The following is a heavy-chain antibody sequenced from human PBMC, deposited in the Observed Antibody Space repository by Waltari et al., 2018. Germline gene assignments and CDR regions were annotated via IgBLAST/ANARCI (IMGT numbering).Heavy chain of an antibody. V-gene: IGHV4-4*02. CDR2: VLHSGRT. CDR1: GDSVTSPNW. Sequence: QLQLQESGPGLVKPSGTLSLTCAVSGDSVTSPNWGSWVRQPPGKGLEWIGQVLHSGRTNYNPSFANRVTMSLDTSNNHFSLKMISATAADTAVYYCARDRGRGLYLDSWGPGTLVTVS. CDR3: ARDRGRGLYLDS. J-gene: IGHJ4*02. D-gene: IGHD2-15*01.